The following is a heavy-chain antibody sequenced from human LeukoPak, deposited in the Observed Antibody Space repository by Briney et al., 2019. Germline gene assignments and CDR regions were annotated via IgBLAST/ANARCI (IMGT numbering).Heavy chain of an antibody. CDR1: GFTFSSNW. Sequence: PGGSLRLSCGASGFTFSSNWMTWVRQAPGKGLEWVANIKQDGSDKYYVDSVKGRFTISRDNAKNSLYLQMNSLRAEDAAVYYCARVRSGCYFDYWGQGTLVTVSS. CDR2: IKQDGSDK. CDR3: ARVRSGCYFDY. D-gene: IGHD6-19*01. V-gene: IGHV3-7*05. J-gene: IGHJ4*02.